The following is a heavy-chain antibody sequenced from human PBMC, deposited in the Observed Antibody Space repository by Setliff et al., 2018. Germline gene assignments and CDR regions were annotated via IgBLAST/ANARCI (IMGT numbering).Heavy chain of an antibody. J-gene: IGHJ3*02. D-gene: IGHD2-2*01. CDR2: MYHSGST. V-gene: IGHV4-38-2*01. CDR1: YYSISSGYY. Sequence: SETLSLTCAVSYYSISSGYYWGWIRQPPGKGLEWIGSMYHSGSTYYSPSLESRVTISVDMSKNRLSLKLSSVTAADTAVYYCARHIWGAKMQLPHDVFDIWGQGTMVTVSS. CDR3: ARHIWGAKMQLPHDVFDI.